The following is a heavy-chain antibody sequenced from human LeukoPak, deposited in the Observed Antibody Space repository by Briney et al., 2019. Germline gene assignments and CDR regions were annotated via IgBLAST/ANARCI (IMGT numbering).Heavy chain of an antibody. V-gene: IGHV3-21*01. J-gene: IGHJ6*03. CDR2: ISSTSSYI. Sequence: PGGSLRLSCAASGFTFSSYSMNWVRQAPGKGLEWVSSISSTSSYIYYAASVKGRFTISRDNAKSSLYLQMNSLRAEDTAVYYCAKGQRDQQGYLDYYYYMTSGAKGPRSPSP. CDR1: GFTFSSYS. D-gene: IGHD5-12*01. CDR3: AKGQRDQQGYLDYYYYMTS.